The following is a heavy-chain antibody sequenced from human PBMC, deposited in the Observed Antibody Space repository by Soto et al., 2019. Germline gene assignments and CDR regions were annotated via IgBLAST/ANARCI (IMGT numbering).Heavy chain of an antibody. J-gene: IGHJ4*02. D-gene: IGHD5-12*01. Sequence: SETLSLTCTGSGGSINTFYWSWVRPPAGKGLEWIGRIFSSGSTSFNPSLESRVAMSVDTSKNHFSLNLSSVTAADMAVYYCAREGSYSAYNFAHGIQLWSFDFWGQGALVTVSS. V-gene: IGHV4-4*07. CDR2: IFSSGST. CDR1: GGSINTFY. CDR3: AREGSYSAYNFAHGIQLWSFDF.